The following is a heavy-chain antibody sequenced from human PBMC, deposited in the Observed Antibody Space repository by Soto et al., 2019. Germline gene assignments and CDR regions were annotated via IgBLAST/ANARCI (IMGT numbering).Heavy chain of an antibody. CDR1: GYIFTTYW. J-gene: IGHJ6*02. D-gene: IGHD2-2*01. Sequence: PVESLKISCNGSGYIFTTYWIGWVRQMPGKGLEWMGIIYPGDSDTRYSPSFQGQVTISADKSISTAYLQWSSLTASDTAMYYCARQRQLRPHGMDVWGQGTTVTVSS. CDR2: IYPGDSDT. V-gene: IGHV5-51*01. CDR3: ARQRQLRPHGMDV.